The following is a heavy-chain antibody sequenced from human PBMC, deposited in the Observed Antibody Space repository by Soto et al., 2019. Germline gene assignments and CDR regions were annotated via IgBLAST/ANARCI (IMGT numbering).Heavy chain of an antibody. CDR2: IYVTGSF. D-gene: IGHD1-20*01. CDR1: GAALNSGNYY. V-gene: IGHV4-31*03. Sequence: SETLSLACSVSGAALNSGNYYWSWILQVPGKGLEWIGHIYVTGSFDYNPSLRDRITISQDTSERQFSLNLRLVTAADTAVYYCERLRIDTNNYKWFDPWGQGTLVTVSS. CDR3: ERLRIDTNNYKWFDP. J-gene: IGHJ5*02.